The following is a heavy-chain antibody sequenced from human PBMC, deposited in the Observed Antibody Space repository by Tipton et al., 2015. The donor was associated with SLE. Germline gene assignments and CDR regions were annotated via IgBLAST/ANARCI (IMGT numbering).Heavy chain of an antibody. CDR1: GFTFSSYW. CDR2: INSDGSST. V-gene: IGHV3-74*01. CDR3: TTDRGPGYSSSWGMAFDI. Sequence: SLRLSCAASGFTFSSYWMHWVRQAPGKGLVWVSRINSDGSSTSYADSVKGRFTISRDNAKNTLYLQMNSLRAEDTAVYYCTTDRGPGYSSSWGMAFDIWGQGTMVTVSS. D-gene: IGHD6-13*01. J-gene: IGHJ3*02.